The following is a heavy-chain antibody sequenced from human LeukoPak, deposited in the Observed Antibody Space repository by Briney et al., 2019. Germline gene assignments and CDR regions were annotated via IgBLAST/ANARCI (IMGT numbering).Heavy chain of an antibody. V-gene: IGHV4-59*03. CDR3: ANSRLERLLYWFDP. Sequence: SETLSLTCTVSDGSISSYYWSWIRQPPGKGLEWIGYIDYSGSINYNPSLKSRVTISLDTSKNQFSLKLSSVTAADTAVYYCANSRLERLLYWFDPWGQGTLVTVSS. D-gene: IGHD1-1*01. CDR2: IDYSGSI. CDR1: DGSISSYY. J-gene: IGHJ5*02.